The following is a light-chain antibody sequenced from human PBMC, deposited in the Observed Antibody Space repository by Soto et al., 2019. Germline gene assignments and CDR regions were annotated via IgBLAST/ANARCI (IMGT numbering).Light chain of an antibody. J-gene: IGKJ5*01. CDR1: RSIGTW. Sequence: DIPMPQAPYPPIACRGDRGTIPFWPSRSIGTWLAWYQQRPGKAPKLLVYGVSSLETGIPARFSGSGSGTEFTLTISSLQSEDFAVYYCQQYNNWPPITSGQGTRLEIK. CDR2: GVS. CDR3: QQYNNWPPIT. V-gene: IGKV1-5*01.